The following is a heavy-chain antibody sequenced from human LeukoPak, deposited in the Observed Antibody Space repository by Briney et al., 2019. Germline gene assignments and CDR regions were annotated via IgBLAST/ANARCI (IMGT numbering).Heavy chain of an antibody. Sequence: PSETLSLTCAVYGGSFSGYYWSWIRQPPGKGLEWIGYIYYSGSTNYNPSLKSRVTISVDTSKNQFSLKLSSVTAADTAVYYCARDQGIVGATSYYYYYMDVWGKGTTVTVSS. CDR3: ARDQGIVGATSYYYYYMDV. J-gene: IGHJ6*03. CDR2: IYYSGST. D-gene: IGHD1-26*01. V-gene: IGHV4-59*01. CDR1: GGSFSGYY.